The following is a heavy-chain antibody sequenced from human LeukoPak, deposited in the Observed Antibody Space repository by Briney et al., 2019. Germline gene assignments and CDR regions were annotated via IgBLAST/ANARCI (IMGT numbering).Heavy chain of an antibody. CDR2: IYYSGST. D-gene: IGHD3-22*01. CDR3: ASRYYDSSGYSRLDAFDI. V-gene: IGHV4-30-4*01. J-gene: IGHJ3*02. CDR1: GGSISSGDYY. Sequence: PSETLSLTCTVSGGSISSGDYYWSWIRQPPGKRLEWIGFIYYSGSTYYNPSLKSRVTISVDTSKNQFSLKLSSVTAADTAVYYCASRYYDSSGYSRLDAFDIWGQGTMVTVSS.